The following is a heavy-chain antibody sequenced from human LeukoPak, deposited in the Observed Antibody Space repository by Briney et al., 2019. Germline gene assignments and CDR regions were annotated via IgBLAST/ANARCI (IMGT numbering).Heavy chain of an antibody. Sequence: GGSLRLSCTASGFTFSSYSMSWVRQGPGTGLEWVSAISGSGDTTFYADSVKGRFTISRDNSKNTLYLQMNSLRAEDTAVYYCAKGAVVVAASDYWGQGTLVTVSS. CDR1: GFTFSSYS. J-gene: IGHJ4*02. V-gene: IGHV3-23*01. CDR2: ISGSGDTT. CDR3: AKGAVVVAASDY. D-gene: IGHD2-15*01.